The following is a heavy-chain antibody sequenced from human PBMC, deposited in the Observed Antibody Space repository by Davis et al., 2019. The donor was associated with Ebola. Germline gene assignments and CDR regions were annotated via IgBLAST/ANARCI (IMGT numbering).Heavy chain of an antibody. D-gene: IGHD3-10*01. CDR2: INHSGST. J-gene: IGHJ6*02. V-gene: IGHV4-39*07. CDR1: GGSISSSSYY. CDR3: ARGPNVLLWFRERRWWDV. Sequence: SETLSLTCTVSGGSISSSSYYWSWIRQPPGKGLEWIGEINHSGSTNYNPSLKSRVTISVDTSKNQFSLKLSSVTAADTAVYYCARGPNVLLWFRERRWWDVWGQGTTVTVSS.